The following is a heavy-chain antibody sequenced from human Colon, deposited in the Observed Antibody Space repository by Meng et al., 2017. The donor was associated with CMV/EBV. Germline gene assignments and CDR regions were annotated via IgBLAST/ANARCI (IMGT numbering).Heavy chain of an antibody. Sequence: GSLRLSCAVYGGSFSGYYWSWIRQPPGKGLEWIGEINHSGSTNYNPSLKSRVTISVDTSKNQFSLKLSSVTAADTAVYYCARGLRFLEWFGWFDPWGQGTLVTVSS. V-gene: IGHV4-34*01. D-gene: IGHD3-3*01. CDR2: INHSGST. J-gene: IGHJ5*02. CDR1: GGSFSGYY. CDR3: ARGLRFLEWFGWFDP.